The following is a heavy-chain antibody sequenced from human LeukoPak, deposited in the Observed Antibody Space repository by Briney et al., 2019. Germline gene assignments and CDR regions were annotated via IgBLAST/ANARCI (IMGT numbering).Heavy chain of an antibody. CDR2: INSNSGDT. Sequence: GASVKVSCKASGYTFTGNYMHWVRQAPGQGLEWMGWINSNSGDTNYAQKFQGRVTMTRDTSISTAYMELSRLRSNDTAVYYCASDGGDYLDYWGQGTLVTVSS. CDR3: ASDGGDYLDY. J-gene: IGHJ4*02. V-gene: IGHV1-2*02. CDR1: GYTFTGNY. D-gene: IGHD4-17*01.